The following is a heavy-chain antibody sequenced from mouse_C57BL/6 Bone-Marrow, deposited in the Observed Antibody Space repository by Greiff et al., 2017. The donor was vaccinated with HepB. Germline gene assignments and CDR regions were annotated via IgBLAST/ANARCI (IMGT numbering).Heavy chain of an antibody. J-gene: IGHJ4*01. D-gene: IGHD1-1*01. Sequence: EVKLMESGEGLVKPGGSLKLSCAASGFTFSSYAMSWVRQTPEKRLEWVAYISSGGDYIYYADTVKGRFTISRDNARNTLYLQMSSLKSEDTAMYYCTRDGLITTVVENYAMDYWGQGTSVTVSS. V-gene: IGHV5-9-1*02. CDR1: GFTFSSYA. CDR2: ISSGGDYI. CDR3: TRDGLITTVVENYAMDY.